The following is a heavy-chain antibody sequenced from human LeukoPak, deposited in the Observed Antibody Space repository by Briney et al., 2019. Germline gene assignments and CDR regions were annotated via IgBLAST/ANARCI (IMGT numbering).Heavy chain of an antibody. Sequence: PAETLTLTCSVSGYSFTSGHFWGWIRQPPAKVLEWISIIYHTGSAHYNPSLKSRVTISVDTSTNQFSLKLSSVTAADTAVYYCARYCTSTTCILRGFDYWGQGTLVTVSS. CDR2: IYHTGSA. CDR3: ARYCTSTTCILRGFDY. CDR1: GYSFTSGHF. D-gene: IGHD2-2*01. V-gene: IGHV4-38-2*01. J-gene: IGHJ4*02.